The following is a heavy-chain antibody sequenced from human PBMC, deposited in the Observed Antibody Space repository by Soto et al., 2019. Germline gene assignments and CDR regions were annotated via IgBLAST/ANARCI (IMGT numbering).Heavy chain of an antibody. CDR1: GYTFTSYD. J-gene: IGHJ4*02. CDR3: AIVGARPPDY. V-gene: IGHV1-8*02. Sequence: QVQLVQSGAEVKKPGASVKVSCKASGYTFTSYDINWVRQATGQGLEWMGWMNPNSGNTGYAQKFQGRVTMTRNTAINTAYMALTSLTSEDTAVYYCAIVGARPPDYWGQGTLVTVSS. D-gene: IGHD1-26*01. CDR2: MNPNSGNT.